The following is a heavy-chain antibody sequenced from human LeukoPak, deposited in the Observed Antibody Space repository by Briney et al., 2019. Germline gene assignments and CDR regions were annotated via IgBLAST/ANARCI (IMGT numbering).Heavy chain of an antibody. V-gene: IGHV4-34*01. Sequence: SETLSLTCAVYGGSFSGYYWSWVRQPPGKGLEWIGEINHSGSTNYNPSLKSRVTISVDTSKNQFSLKLSSVTAADTAVYYCARARIITMVRGVTATPLDYWGQGTLVTVSS. CDR1: GGSFSGYY. D-gene: IGHD3-10*01. CDR2: INHSGST. J-gene: IGHJ4*02. CDR3: ARARIITMVRGVTATPLDY.